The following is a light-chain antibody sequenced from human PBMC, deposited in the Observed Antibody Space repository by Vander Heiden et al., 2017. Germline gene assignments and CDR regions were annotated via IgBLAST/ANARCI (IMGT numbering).Light chain of an antibody. CDR2: WAS. V-gene: IGKV4-1*01. Sequence: IVMSQPPDSLAVSLGERATINCESSQSVSDCPNNKYSLARYQQKPGQPPKLLIYWASTRETGVPDRFSGSESGTDFTLTISSLQAEDVAVYYCQQYYSTPLTFGGGTTVEIK. CDR3: QQYYSTPLT. CDR1: QSVSDCPNNKYS. J-gene: IGKJ4*01.